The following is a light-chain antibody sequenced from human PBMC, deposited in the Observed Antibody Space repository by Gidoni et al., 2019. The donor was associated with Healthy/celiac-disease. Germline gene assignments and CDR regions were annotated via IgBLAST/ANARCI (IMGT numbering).Light chain of an antibody. CDR2: VAS. CDR1: QSVSSSY. Sequence: EIVLTQSPGTLSLSPGERATLSCRASQSVSSSYLAWYQQKPGQAPRLLVYVASSRATGIPDRFSGSGSGTDFTLTISRLEPEDFAVYYCQQYGSSPLTFGGRTKVEIK. CDR3: QQYGSSPLT. V-gene: IGKV3-20*01. J-gene: IGKJ4*01.